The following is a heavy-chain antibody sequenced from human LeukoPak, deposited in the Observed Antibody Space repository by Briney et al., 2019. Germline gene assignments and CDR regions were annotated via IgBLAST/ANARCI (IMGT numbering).Heavy chain of an antibody. D-gene: IGHD3-16*02. J-gene: IGHJ4*02. CDR3: ASIGFAEDFDY. CDR1: GFTFSSYW. CDR2: INSDGSST. V-gene: IGHV3-74*01. Sequence: RGSLRLSCAATGFTFSSYWMHWVRQAPGKGLVWVSRINSDGSSTSYADSVKGRFTISRDNAKNTLYLQMNSLRAEDTAVYYCASIGFAEDFDYWGQGTLVTVSS.